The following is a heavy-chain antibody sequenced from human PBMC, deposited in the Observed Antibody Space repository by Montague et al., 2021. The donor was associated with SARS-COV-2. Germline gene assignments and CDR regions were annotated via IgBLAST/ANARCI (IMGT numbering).Heavy chain of an antibody. J-gene: IGHJ1*01. CDR1: GASVRSGNSY. V-gene: IGHV4-61*01. D-gene: IGHD3-22*01. CDR2: ISYSGST. CDR3: ARIGYVSVGYYYIYPD. Sequence: SETLSLTCTVSGASVRSGNSYWNWIRQPPGKGLEWIGYISYSGSTNYSPSLKSRVTISVDTSKNQLSLKVISATAADTAVYYCARIGYVSVGYYYIYPDWGQGTPVTVSS.